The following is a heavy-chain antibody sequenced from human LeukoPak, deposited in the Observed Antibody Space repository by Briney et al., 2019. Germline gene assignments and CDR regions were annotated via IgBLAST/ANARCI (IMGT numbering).Heavy chain of an antibody. CDR3: ARDRVNWNDEVDYYYYYGMDV. CDR1: GFTFSSYS. Sequence: GGSLGLSCAASGFTFSSYSMNWVRQAPGKGLEWVSSISSSSSYIYYADSVKGRFTISRDNAKNSLYLQMNSLRAEDTAVYYCARDRVNWNDEVDYYYYYGMDVWGKGTTVTVSS. CDR2: ISSSSSYI. D-gene: IGHD1-1*01. J-gene: IGHJ6*04. V-gene: IGHV3-21*01.